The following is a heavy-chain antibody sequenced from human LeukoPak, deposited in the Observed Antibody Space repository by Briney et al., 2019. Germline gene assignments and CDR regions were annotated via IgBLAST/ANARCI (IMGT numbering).Heavy chain of an antibody. CDR3: ARSQVTAGYQDAFDI. D-gene: IGHD5-18*01. J-gene: IGHJ3*02. V-gene: IGHV5-51*01. CDR2: IYPGDSDT. CDR1: GYSFTSYW. Sequence: GESLKFSCTGAGYSFTSYWIGWVRQMPGKGLEWIGIIYPGDSDTRYSPSFQGQVTISADKSISTAYLQWSSLKASDTAMYYCARSQVTAGYQDAFDIWGQGTIVTVSS.